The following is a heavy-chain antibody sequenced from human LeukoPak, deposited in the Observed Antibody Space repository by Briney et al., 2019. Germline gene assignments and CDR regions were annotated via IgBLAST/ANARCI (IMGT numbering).Heavy chain of an antibody. CDR2: ISSSSSYI. V-gene: IGHV3-21*01. Sequence: PGRSLRLSCAASGFTFRTYGMHWVRQAPGKGLEWVSSISSSSSYIYYADSVKGRFTISRDNAKNSLYLQMNSLRAEDTAVYYCAREGGLSSGPFDYWGQGTLVTVSS. CDR1: GFTFRTYG. D-gene: IGHD3-22*01. CDR3: AREGGLSSGPFDY. J-gene: IGHJ4*02.